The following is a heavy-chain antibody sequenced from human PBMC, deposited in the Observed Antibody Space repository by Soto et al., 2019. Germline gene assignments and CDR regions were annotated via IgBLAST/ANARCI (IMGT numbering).Heavy chain of an antibody. CDR1: GYTFTSYG. J-gene: IGHJ4*02. CDR3: ARGYVGKAAAVCFDY. Sequence: GASVKVSCKASGYTFTSYGISWVRQAPGQGLEWMGWISAYNGNTNYAQKLQGRVTMTTDTSTSTAYMELRSLRSDDTAVYYCARGYVGKAAAVCFDYWGQGTLVTVSS. CDR2: ISAYNGNT. D-gene: IGHD6-13*01. V-gene: IGHV1-18*01.